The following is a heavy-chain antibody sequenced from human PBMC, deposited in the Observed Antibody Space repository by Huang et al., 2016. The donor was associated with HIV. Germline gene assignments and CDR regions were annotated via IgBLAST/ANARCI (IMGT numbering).Heavy chain of an antibody. Sequence: QITLKESGPTVIKPTQTLTLTCSFSGFSLNHKGVGVGWIRQPPGKALEWLVPIYWDDDNRFTPSLKNRITSTKDTSKNQVVFTMTNLDPMDTGTYYCAHIGRLGNYYMDVWGNGTTVTVSS. J-gene: IGHJ6*03. V-gene: IGHV2-5*02. D-gene: IGHD7-27*01. CDR2: IYWDDDN. CDR1: GFSLNHKGVG. CDR3: AHIGRLGNYYMDV.